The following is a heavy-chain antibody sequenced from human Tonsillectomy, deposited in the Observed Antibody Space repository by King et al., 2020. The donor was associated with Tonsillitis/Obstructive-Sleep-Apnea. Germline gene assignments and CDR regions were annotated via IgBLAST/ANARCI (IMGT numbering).Heavy chain of an antibody. CDR2: ISISSITK. Sequence: VQLVESGGGLVQPGGSLRLSCAASGFTFSSYSMSWVRQAPGKGLEWVAYISISSITKYYADSVKGRFTISRDNAKNSLYLQMNSLRDEDTAVYYCARARGGDYWGQGTLVTVSS. CDR3: ARARGGDY. D-gene: IGHD3-10*01. CDR1: GFTFSSYS. J-gene: IGHJ4*02. V-gene: IGHV3-48*02.